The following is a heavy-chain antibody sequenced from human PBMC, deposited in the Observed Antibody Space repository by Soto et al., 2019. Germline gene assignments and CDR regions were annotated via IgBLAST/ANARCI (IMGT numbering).Heavy chain of an antibody. CDR1: GFNFSPYT. V-gene: IGHV3-21*01. CDR3: AREVRRGWFDP. CDR2: ISSTSTYI. Sequence: DSGGGLVKPGGSLTVSCTASGFNFSPYTMNWFRQAPGKGLEWVSSISSTSTYIYYSDSVKGRFTISRDNAKNSLFLQMNSLRAEDTAVYSCAREVRRGWFDPWGQGTLVTVSS. J-gene: IGHJ5*02.